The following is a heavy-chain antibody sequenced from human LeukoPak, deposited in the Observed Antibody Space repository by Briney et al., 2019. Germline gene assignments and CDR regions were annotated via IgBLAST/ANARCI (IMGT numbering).Heavy chain of an antibody. CDR1: GGSISSSSYY. CDR3: ARDSRGSSWNYFDY. Sequence: SETLSLTCTVSGGSISSSSYYWGWIRQPPGKGLEWIGSIYYSGSTYYNPSLKSRVTISVDTSKNQFSLKLNSVTAEDTAVYYCARDSRGSSWNYFDYWGQGTLVTVSS. D-gene: IGHD6-13*01. J-gene: IGHJ4*02. V-gene: IGHV4-39*02. CDR2: IYYSGST.